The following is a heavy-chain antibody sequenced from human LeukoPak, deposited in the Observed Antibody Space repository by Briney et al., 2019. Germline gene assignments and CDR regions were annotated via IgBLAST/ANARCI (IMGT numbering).Heavy chain of an antibody. CDR3: ARVWHYGSGSYFDL. CDR1: GGSISSSSYY. CDR2: IYYSGST. D-gene: IGHD3-10*01. V-gene: IGHV4-39*07. J-gene: IGHJ2*01. Sequence: PSETLSLTCTVSGGSISSSSYYWGWIRQPPGKGLEWIGSIYYSGSTYYNPSLKSRVTISVDTSKNQFSLKLSSVTAADTAVYYCARVWHYGSGSYFDLWGRGTLVTVSS.